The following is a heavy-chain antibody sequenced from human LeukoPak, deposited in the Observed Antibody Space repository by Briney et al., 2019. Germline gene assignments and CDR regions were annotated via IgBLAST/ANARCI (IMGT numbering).Heavy chain of an antibody. CDR2: ISNDGSRK. J-gene: IGHJ4*02. V-gene: IGHV3-30*03. D-gene: IGHD3-3*01. CDR1: GLTFSRHG. CDR3: ARDRAWNYFDY. Sequence: GGSLRLSCAPSGLTFSRHGMHWVRQAPGKGLEWVAIISNDGSRKYYAHSVEGRFTISRDNSKNTLYLQMDSLRAEDTAVYYCARDRAWNYFDYWGQGTLVTVSS.